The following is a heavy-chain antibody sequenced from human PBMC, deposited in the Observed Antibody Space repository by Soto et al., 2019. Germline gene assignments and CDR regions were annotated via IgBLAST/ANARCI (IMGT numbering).Heavy chain of an antibody. V-gene: IGHV4-59*01. D-gene: IGHD3-3*02. CDR1: GGSISSYY. J-gene: IGHJ6*03. CDR2: IYYSGST. CDR3: ASIRDYYMDV. Sequence: PSETLSLTCTVSGGSISSYYWSWIRQPPGKGLEWIGYIYYSGSTNYNPSLKSRVTISVDTSKDQFSLKLSSVTAADTAVYYCASIRDYYMDVWGKGTTVTVSS.